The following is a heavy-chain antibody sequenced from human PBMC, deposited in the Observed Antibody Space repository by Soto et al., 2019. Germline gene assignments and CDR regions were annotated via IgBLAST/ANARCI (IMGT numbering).Heavy chain of an antibody. CDR3: VRRSGGAVTYVGWFDP. CDR1: GFAFSSYS. J-gene: IGHJ5*02. CDR2: ISGSGNTI. D-gene: IGHD4-17*01. V-gene: IGHV3-48*01. Sequence: GGSLRLSCAASGFAFSSYSMNWVRQAPGKGLEWVSYISGSGNTIYYADSVKGRFTISRDNAKNSLYLQMNSLRVEDTAVYYCVRRSGGAVTYVGWFDPWGQGTLVTVSS.